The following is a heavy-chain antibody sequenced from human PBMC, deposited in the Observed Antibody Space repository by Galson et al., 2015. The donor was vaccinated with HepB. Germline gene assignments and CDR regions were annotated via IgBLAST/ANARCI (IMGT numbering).Heavy chain of an antibody. J-gene: IGHJ4*02. CDR1: GFTFSSYG. V-gene: IGHV3-33*01. CDR3: ARDMTTVTTAFGHFDY. Sequence: SLRLSCAASGFTFSSYGMHWVRQAPGKGLEWVAVIWYDGSNKYYADSVKGRFTISRDNSKNTLYLQMNSLRAEDTAVYYCARDMTTVTTAFGHFDYWGQGTLVTVSS. CDR2: IWYDGSNK. D-gene: IGHD4-17*01.